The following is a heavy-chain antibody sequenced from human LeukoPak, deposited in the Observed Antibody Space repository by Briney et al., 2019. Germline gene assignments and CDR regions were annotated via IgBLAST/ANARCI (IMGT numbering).Heavy chain of an antibody. CDR3: ARVPSRYSSGWTFDY. CDR2: SDYSGGT. D-gene: IGHD6-19*01. V-gene: IGHV4-30-4*01. CDR1: AGSISSGYYY. Sequence: SETLSLTCTVSAGSISSGYYYWSWIRQPPGKGLEWIGYSDYSGGTHYNPSLKSRVIISVDTSKNQFSLKLSSVTAADTAVYYCARVPSRYSSGWTFDYWGQGILVTASS. J-gene: IGHJ4*02.